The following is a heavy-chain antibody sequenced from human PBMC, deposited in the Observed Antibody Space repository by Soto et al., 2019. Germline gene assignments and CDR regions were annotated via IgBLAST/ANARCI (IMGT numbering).Heavy chain of an antibody. V-gene: IGHV3-33*01. CDR2: IWYDGSNK. J-gene: IGHJ4*02. Sequence: QVQLVESGGGVVQPGRSLRLSCAVSGVTFRSYGMHWVRQTPGKGLEWVAVIWYDGSNKFYGDCVKGRFTISRDNSNNTAHLQMNSLRAEDTGIYYCATVAPGYGAARLGFEFWGQGTLVTVSS. CDR1: GVTFRSYG. D-gene: IGHD5-18*01. CDR3: ATVAPGYGAARLGFEF.